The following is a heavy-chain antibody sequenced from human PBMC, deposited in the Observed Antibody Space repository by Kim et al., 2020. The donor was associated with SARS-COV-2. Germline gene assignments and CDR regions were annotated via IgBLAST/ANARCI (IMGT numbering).Heavy chain of an antibody. J-gene: IGHJ6*02. Sequence: SGPTLVKPTQTLTLTCAVSGFSLSTNGMCVTWIRQPPGKALEWLALIDWDDEKAYTASLKTRLTIYKDAPRKQVVLKVTNVDTADTGTYYCARILAVAGSRYYYAGMDVWGQGTTVTVSS. CDR2: IDWDDEK. V-gene: IGHV2-70*01. CDR3: ARILAVAGSRYYYAGMDV. CDR1: GFSLSTNGMC. D-gene: IGHD6-19*01.